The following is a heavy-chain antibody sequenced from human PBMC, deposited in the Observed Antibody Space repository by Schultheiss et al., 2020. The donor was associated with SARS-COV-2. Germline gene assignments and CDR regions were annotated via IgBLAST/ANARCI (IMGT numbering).Heavy chain of an antibody. J-gene: IGHJ4*02. Sequence: ASVKVSCKASGYTFTSYDINWVRQATGQGLEWMGWMNPNSGNTGYAQKFQGRVTITADESTSTAYMELSSLRSEDTAVYYCARGSQDTVIPDYWGQGTLVTVSS. CDR3: ARGSQDTVIPDY. V-gene: IGHV1-8*01. CDR2: MNPNSGNT. D-gene: IGHD4-17*01. CDR1: GYTFTSYD.